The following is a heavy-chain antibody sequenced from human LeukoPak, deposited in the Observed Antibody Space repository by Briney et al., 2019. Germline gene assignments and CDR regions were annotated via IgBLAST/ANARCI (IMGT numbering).Heavy chain of an antibody. CDR3: ARDPYGPPGMDV. Sequence: SETLSLTCAVYGGSFSGYYWSWIRQLPGKGLEWIGEINHSGSTNYNPSLKSRVTISVDTSKNQFSLKLSSVTAADTAVYYCARDPYGPPGMDVWGQGTTVTVSS. J-gene: IGHJ6*02. CDR2: INHSGST. V-gene: IGHV4-34*01. CDR1: GGSFSGYY. D-gene: IGHD3-10*01.